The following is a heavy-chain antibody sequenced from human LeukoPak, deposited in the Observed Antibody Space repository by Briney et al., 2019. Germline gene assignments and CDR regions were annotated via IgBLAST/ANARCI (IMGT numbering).Heavy chain of an antibody. D-gene: IGHD1-1*01. Sequence: SETLSLTCTVSGYSISSGYYWGWIRQPPGKGLEWIGSIYHSGSTYYNPSLKSRVTISVDTSKNQFSLKLSSVTAADTAVYYCARQLRRDRHDAFDIWGQGTMVTVSS. CDR2: IYHSGST. CDR3: ARQLRRDRHDAFDI. V-gene: IGHV4-38-2*02. CDR1: GYSISSGYY. J-gene: IGHJ3*02.